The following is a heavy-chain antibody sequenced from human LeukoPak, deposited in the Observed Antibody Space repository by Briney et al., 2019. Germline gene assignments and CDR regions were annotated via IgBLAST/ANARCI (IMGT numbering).Heavy chain of an antibody. D-gene: IGHD4-11*01. J-gene: IGHJ6*03. CDR2: MSYSGST. CDR3: ARELTVTEGFYYYYYYMDV. V-gene: IGHV4-59*02. Sequence: SGTPSLTCTVSGASVSSYHWSWIRQPPGKGLEWIGHMSYSGSTNYNPSLKSRVTISVDTSKNQVSLKLSSVTAAADTAIYYCARELTVTEGFYYYYYYMDVWGKGTTVTVSS. CDR1: GASVSSYH.